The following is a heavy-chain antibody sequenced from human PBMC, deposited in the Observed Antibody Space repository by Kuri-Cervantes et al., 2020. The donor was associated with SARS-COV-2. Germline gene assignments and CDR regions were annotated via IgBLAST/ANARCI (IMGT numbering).Heavy chain of an antibody. CDR3: ARILRHSSGWSGDAFNI. CDR1: GYTFTSYP. D-gene: IGHD6-19*01. CDR2: INAGNENT. J-gene: IGHJ3*02. V-gene: IGHV1-3*01. Sequence: ASVKVSCKASGYTFTSYPTHWVRQAPGQRLEWKGWINAGNENTRYSQKFQGRVTFTRDTSASTAYMELSSLRSEDTAVYYCARILRHSSGWSGDAFNIWGQGTMVTVSS.